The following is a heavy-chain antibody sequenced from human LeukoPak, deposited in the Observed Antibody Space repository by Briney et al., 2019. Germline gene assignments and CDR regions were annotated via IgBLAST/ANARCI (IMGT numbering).Heavy chain of an antibody. CDR2: IKSKTDGGTT. D-gene: IGHD5-18*01. CDR1: GFTFSNAW. CDR3: TTNEPGYSYGFH. J-gene: IGHJ4*02. Sequence: GGSLRLSCAASGFTFSNAWMSWVRQAPGKGLEWVGRIKSKTDGGTTDYAAPVKGRFTISRDDSKNTLYLQMNSLKTEDTAVYYCTTNEPGYSYGFHWGQGTLVTVSS. V-gene: IGHV3-15*01.